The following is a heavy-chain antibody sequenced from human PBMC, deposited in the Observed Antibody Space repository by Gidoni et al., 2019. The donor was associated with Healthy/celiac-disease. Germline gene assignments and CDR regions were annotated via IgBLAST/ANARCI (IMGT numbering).Heavy chain of an antibody. V-gene: IGHV3-21*01. D-gene: IGHD3-9*01. Sequence: EVQLVESGGGLVKPGGSLRLYCAASGFTFRRYSMNWVRQSPGKGLEWVSSISSSSSYIYYADSVKGRFTISRDNAKTSLYLQMNSLRAEDTAVYYCARGDDILTGYDYGMDVWGQGTTVTVSS. CDR3: ARGDDILTGYDYGMDV. CDR1: GFTFRRYS. J-gene: IGHJ6*02. CDR2: ISSSSSYI.